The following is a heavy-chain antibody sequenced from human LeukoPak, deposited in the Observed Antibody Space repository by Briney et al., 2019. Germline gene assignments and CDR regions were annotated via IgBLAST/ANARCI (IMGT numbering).Heavy chain of an antibody. D-gene: IGHD3-10*01. CDR1: GLIVSSNY. J-gene: IGHJ6*02. CDR3: ARGAAFYSGSGSLSWDYYPMDV. CDR2: IYTVVSK. Sequence: GGSLRLSCEVSGLIVSSNYMSWVRQAPGKGLEWVSIIYTVVSKHYAASVKGRFTTSRDNSDNTLYIQMNSLRAEYTAVYYSARGAAFYSGSGSLSWDYYPMDVWGQGTSVIVSS. V-gene: IGHV3-53*01.